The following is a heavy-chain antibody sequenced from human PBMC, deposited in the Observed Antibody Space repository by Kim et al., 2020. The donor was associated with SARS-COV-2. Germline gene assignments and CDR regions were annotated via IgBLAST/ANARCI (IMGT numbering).Heavy chain of an antibody. CDR3: TRGVARFDFWIAPYSV. D-gene: IGHD3-3*01. J-gene: IGHJ6*02. Sequence: GGSLRLSCAASAFTFSSYSMHWVRQAPGKGLEWVAVISDDEGTKHYADSVKGRFTISRDNSKNTLFLQMNSLRVEDTAVYYCTRGVARFDFWIAPYSVWGQGTTVTVSS. CDR2: ISDDEGTK. CDR1: AFTFSSYS. V-gene: IGHV3-30*03.